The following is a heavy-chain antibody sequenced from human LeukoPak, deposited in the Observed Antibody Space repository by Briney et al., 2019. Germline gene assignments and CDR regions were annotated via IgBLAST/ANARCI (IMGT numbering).Heavy chain of an antibody. CDR1: GGSISSSSYY. Sequence: SETLSLTCTVSGGSISSSSYYWGWIRQPPGKGLEWIGSIYYSGSTSYNPSLKSRVTISVDTSKNQFSLKLSSVTAADTAVYYCARGGGMGHYYYYMDAWGKGTTVTISS. CDR2: IYYSGST. V-gene: IGHV4-39*07. J-gene: IGHJ6*03. CDR3: ARGGGMGHYYYYMDA. D-gene: IGHD5-24*01.